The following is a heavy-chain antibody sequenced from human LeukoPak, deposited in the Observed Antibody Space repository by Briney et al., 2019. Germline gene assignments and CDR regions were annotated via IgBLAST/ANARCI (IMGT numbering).Heavy chain of an antibody. J-gene: IGHJ4*02. D-gene: IGHD2-21*01. V-gene: IGHV3-23*01. CDR1: GFTFSSYA. CDR3: AKAPVTTCSGAYCYPFDY. Sequence: GGSLRLSCAASGFTFSSYAMSWVRQAPGKGLEWVSAISGSGGSTYYADSVKGRFTISRDNSKNTLYLQMNSLGAEDTAVYYCAKAPVTTCSGAYCYPFDYWGQGTPVTVSS. CDR2: ISGSGGST.